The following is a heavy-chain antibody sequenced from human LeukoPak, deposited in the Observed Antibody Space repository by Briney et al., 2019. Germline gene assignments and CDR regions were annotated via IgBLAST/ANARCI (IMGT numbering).Heavy chain of an antibody. CDR1: GFFFSSYG. CDR2: IWYDGTNK. J-gene: IGHJ4*02. V-gene: IGHV3-33*01. CDR3: AXAHYNXXXXPFDH. D-gene: IGHD1-20*01. Sequence: PGRSLRLSCAASGFFFSSYGMHWVRQAPGKGLEWVALIWYDGTNKYYTDSVKGRFTFSRDNSNNTLYLEMSSLRAEDTAVYYCAXAHYNXXXXPFDHWGQGXLVTVS.